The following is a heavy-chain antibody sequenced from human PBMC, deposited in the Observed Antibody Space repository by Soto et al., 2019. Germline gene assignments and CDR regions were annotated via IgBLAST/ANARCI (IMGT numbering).Heavy chain of an antibody. V-gene: IGHV4-61*01. D-gene: IGHD6-6*01. CDR1: GGSVSSGSYY. J-gene: IGHJ4*02. CDR2: IYYSGST. CDR3: ARGTLSIAARFDY. Sequence: SETLSLTCTVSGGSVSSGSYYWSWIRQPPGKGLEWIGYIYYSGSTNYNPSLKSRVTISVDTSKNQFSLKLSSVTAADTAVYYCARGTLSIAARFDYWGQGTLVTVSS.